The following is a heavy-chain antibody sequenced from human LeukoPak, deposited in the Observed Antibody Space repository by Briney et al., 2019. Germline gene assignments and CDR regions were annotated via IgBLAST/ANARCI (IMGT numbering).Heavy chain of an antibody. Sequence: GGSLRLSCAASGFIFSTYAMTWVRQAPGKGLEWVSSISNSRPFIYYADSVKGRFTISRDNAKNSLYLQMNSLRGEDRAVYYCARARTYRHHDAFDIWGQGTMVTVSS. J-gene: IGHJ3*02. CDR3: ARARTYRHHDAFDI. CDR2: ISNSRPFI. CDR1: GFIFSTYA. D-gene: IGHD3-16*02. V-gene: IGHV3-21*01.